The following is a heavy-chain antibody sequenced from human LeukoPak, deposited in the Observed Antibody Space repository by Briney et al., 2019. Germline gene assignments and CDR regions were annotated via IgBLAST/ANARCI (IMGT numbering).Heavy chain of an antibody. J-gene: IGHJ4*02. CDR3: AREGYCSSTSCLPFDY. Sequence: GGSLRLSCAASGFTFDDYAMHWVRQAPGKGLEWVSAISGSGGSTYYADSVKGRFTISRDNSKNTLYLQMNSLRAEDTAVYYCAREGYCSSTSCLPFDYWGQGTLVTVSS. CDR1: GFTFDDYA. V-gene: IGHV3-23*01. CDR2: ISGSGGST. D-gene: IGHD2-2*01.